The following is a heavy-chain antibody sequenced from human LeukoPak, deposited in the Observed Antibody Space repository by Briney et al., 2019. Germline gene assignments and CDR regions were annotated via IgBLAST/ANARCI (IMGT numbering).Heavy chain of an antibody. V-gene: IGHV1-46*01. CDR3: ARGLGAATVSWRYAFDI. D-gene: IGHD6-13*01. Sequence: ASVKVSCKASGYTFINNWMHWVRQAPGQGLEWIGLINPTGTGTLYAQKFQGRVTMTRDMSTSTVYMELRSLRSEDTAVYYCARGLGAATVSWRYAFDIWGQGTMVTVSS. J-gene: IGHJ3*02. CDR1: GYTFINNW. CDR2: INPTGTGT.